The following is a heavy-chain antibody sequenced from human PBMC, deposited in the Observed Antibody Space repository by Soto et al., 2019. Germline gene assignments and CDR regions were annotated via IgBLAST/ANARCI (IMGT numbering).Heavy chain of an antibody. CDR1: GFTFSSYG. V-gene: IGHV3-33*01. Sequence: VGSLRLSCAASGFTFSSYGMHWVRQAPGKGLEWVEVIWYDGSNKYYADSVKGRFTISRDNSKNTLYLQMNSLRAEDTAVYYCARDFGSPRRYGSFDYWGQGTLVTVSS. CDR3: ARDFGSPRRYGSFDY. D-gene: IGHD5-18*01. J-gene: IGHJ4*02. CDR2: IWYDGSNK.